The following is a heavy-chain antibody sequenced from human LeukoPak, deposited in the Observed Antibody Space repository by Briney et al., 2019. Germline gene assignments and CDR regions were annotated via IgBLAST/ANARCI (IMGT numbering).Heavy chain of an antibody. D-gene: IGHD1-26*01. Sequence: SETLSLTCSVSGGSISTSNYYWGWIRQPPGKGLEWIGNIFYSGSTYYNPSLKSRVTISVDTSKNQFSLKLSSVTAADTAVYYCARQWELHNDYWGQGTLVTVSS. V-gene: IGHV4-39*07. CDR2: IFYSGST. CDR1: GGSISTSNYY. CDR3: ARQWELHNDY. J-gene: IGHJ4*02.